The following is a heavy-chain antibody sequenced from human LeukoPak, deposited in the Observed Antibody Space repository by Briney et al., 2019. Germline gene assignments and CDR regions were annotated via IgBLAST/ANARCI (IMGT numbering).Heavy chain of an antibody. Sequence: GGSLRLSCAASGFTFSSYSMNWVRQAPGKGLEWVSYISSSSTIYYADPVKGRFTISRDNAKNSLYLQMNSLRAEDTAVYYCARSAPGWRLDYWGQGTLVTVSS. CDR2: ISSSSTI. J-gene: IGHJ4*02. CDR1: GFTFSSYS. D-gene: IGHD6-19*01. CDR3: ARSAPGWRLDY. V-gene: IGHV3-48*04.